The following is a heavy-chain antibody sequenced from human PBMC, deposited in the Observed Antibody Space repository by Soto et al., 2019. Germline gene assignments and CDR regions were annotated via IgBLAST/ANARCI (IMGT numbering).Heavy chain of an antibody. CDR3: ARHYDSSPGNWFDP. CDR2: IYYSGSA. V-gene: IGHV4-39*01. Sequence: PSETLSLTCTVSGGSISSSDYYWGWIRQPPGKGLEWIGNIYYSGSASYNPSLKSRVTISVDTSKNQFSLKLSSVTAADTAVYYCARHYDSSPGNWFDPWGQGTLVTVSS. J-gene: IGHJ5*02. D-gene: IGHD3-22*01. CDR1: GGSISSSDYY.